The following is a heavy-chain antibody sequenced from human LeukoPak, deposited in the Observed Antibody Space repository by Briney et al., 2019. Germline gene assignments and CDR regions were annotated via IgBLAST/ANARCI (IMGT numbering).Heavy chain of an antibody. Sequence: SQTLSLTCAISGDTVSSNSGAWIWIRQSPSRGFEWLGRTYYRSKWYNDYAVFVKSRITINPDTSKNQCSLQLNSVIPEDTAVYYCARGDIRDGYNFRYWGQGTLVTVSS. V-gene: IGHV6-1*01. J-gene: IGHJ4*02. CDR2: TYYRSKWYN. CDR1: GDTVSSNSGA. D-gene: IGHD5-24*01. CDR3: ARGDIRDGYNFRY.